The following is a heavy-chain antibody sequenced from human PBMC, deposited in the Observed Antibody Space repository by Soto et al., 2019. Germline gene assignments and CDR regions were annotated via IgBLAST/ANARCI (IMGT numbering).Heavy chain of an antibody. J-gene: IGHJ6*02. CDR2: IKQDGSEK. Sequence: GGSLRLSCAASGFTFSSYWMSWVRQAPGKGLEWVANIKQDGSEKYYVDSVKGRFTTSRDNAKNSLYLQMNSLRAEDTAVYYCARVIQGITMFRGVIITGAYYYGMDVWGQGTTVTVSS. D-gene: IGHD3-10*01. CDR3: ARVIQGITMFRGVIITGAYYYGMDV. V-gene: IGHV3-7*01. CDR1: GFTFSSYW.